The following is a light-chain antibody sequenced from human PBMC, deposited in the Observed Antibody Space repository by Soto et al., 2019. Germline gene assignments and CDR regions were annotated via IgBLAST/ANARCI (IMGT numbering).Light chain of an antibody. V-gene: IGKV3-20*01. CDR3: QQYAYSPWT. CDR1: QSTTITY. CDR2: GAS. Sequence: EIVLTQSPGTLSLSPGERATLSCRTSQSTTITYLAWYQQKPGQAPRLLIYGASSRATGIPDRFSGSGSGTDFTLTIGRLEPEDFAVYYCQQYAYSPWTFGQGTKVDIK. J-gene: IGKJ1*01.